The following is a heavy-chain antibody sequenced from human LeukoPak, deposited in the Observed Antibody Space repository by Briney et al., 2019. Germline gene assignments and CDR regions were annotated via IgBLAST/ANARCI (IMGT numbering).Heavy chain of an antibody. CDR1: GYSLTTYG. Sequence: ASVKVSCKASGYSLTTYGFTWLRMAPGQGLDWVAWISTSNGDTDYAQKVQVRVTLTTDTPTSTVYMELRSLRSDDTSVYYCARGIYCDFWGQGTLVTVSS. CDR2: ISTSNGDT. CDR3: ARGIYCDF. J-gene: IGHJ4*02. V-gene: IGHV1-18*01.